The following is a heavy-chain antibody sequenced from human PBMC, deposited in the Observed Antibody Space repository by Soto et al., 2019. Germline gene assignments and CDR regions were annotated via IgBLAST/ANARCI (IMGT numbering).Heavy chain of an antibody. Sequence: VQLVESGGGVVQPGRSLRLSCAASGFTFSSYGMHWVRQAPGKGLEWVAVISYDGSNKYYADSVKGRFTISRDNSKNTLYLQMNSLRAEDTAVYYCAKLASSMIVVVIDAFDIWGQGTMVTVSS. CDR3: AKLASSMIVVVIDAFDI. V-gene: IGHV3-30*18. CDR2: ISYDGSNK. D-gene: IGHD3-22*01. J-gene: IGHJ3*02. CDR1: GFTFSSYG.